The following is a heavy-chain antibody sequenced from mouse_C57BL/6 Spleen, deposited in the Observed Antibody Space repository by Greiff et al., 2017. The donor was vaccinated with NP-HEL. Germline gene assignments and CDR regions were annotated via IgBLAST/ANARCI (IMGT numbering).Heavy chain of an antibody. V-gene: IGHV1-42*01. Sequence: EVQLQQSGPELVKPGASVKISCKASGYSFTGYYMNWVKQSPEKSLEWIGEINPSTGGTTYNQKFKAKATLTVDKSSSTAYMQLKSLTSEDSAVYYCAKDYYGSSSPGLIYWGQGTLVTVSA. CDR3: AKDYYGSSSPGLIY. CDR2: INPSTGGT. D-gene: IGHD1-1*01. CDR1: GYSFTGYY. J-gene: IGHJ3*01.